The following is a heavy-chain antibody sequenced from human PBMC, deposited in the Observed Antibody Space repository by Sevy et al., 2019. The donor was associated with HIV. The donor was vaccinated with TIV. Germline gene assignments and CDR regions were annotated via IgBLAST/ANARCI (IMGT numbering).Heavy chain of an antibody. CDR3: ARRMITFGGDSNYGMDV. CDR2: IKQDGSEK. D-gene: IGHD3-16*01. CDR1: GFTFSSYW. Sequence: GGSLRLSCAASGFTFSSYWMSWVRQTPGKGLEWVANIKQDGSEKYYVDSVKGRFTISRDNAKNSLYLQMNSLRAEDTAVYYCARRMITFGGDSNYGMDVWGQGTTVTVSS. V-gene: IGHV3-7*01. J-gene: IGHJ6*02.